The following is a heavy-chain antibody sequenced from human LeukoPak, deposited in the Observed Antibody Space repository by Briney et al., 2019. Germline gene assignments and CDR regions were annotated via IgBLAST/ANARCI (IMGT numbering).Heavy chain of an antibody. V-gene: IGHV4-61*01. CDR3: ARWGAY. J-gene: IGHJ4*02. D-gene: IGHD1-26*01. Sequence: SETLSLTCTVSGGSVSSGTYFWTWVRQPPGKGLEWIGHIHYSVTTNYNPSLKSRVTMSLDTSKNQFSLKLTSVTAADTAIYFCARWGAYWGQGILVTVSS. CDR1: GGSVSSGTYF. CDR2: IHYSVTT.